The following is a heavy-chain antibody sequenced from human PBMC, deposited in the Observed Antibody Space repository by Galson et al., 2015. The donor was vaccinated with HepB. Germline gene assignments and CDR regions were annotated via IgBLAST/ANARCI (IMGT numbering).Heavy chain of an antibody. CDR2: ISSSSSYI. Sequence: SLRLSCAASGFTFSSYSMNWVRQAPGKGLEWVSSISSSSSYIYYADSVKGRFTISRDNAKNSLYLQMNSLRAEDTAVYYCARDYDFPPGDYYYMDVWGKGTTVTVSS. CDR1: GFTFSSYS. D-gene: IGHD3-3*01. CDR3: ARDYDFPPGDYYYMDV. J-gene: IGHJ6*03. V-gene: IGHV3-21*01.